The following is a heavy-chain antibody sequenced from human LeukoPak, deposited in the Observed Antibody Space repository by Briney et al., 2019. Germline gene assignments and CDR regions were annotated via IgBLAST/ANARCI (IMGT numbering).Heavy chain of an antibody. CDR1: AGTISTYY. Sequence: SETLTLTCSPSAGTISTYYWSWIRQPPGKGLEWIGYIYYSGSTYYNPSLKSRVTISVDTSKNQFSLKVTSVTAADTAVYYCARWIAATSHFDPWGRGALVTVSS. D-gene: IGHD6-13*01. J-gene: IGHJ5*02. CDR3: ARWIAATSHFDP. V-gene: IGHV4-59*01. CDR2: IYYSGST.